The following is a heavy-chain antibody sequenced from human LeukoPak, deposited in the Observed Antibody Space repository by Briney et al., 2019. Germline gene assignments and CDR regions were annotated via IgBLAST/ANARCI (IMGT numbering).Heavy chain of an antibody. CDR3: ATSRRGLAAAGTGYFDY. CDR1: GFTFSRYW. V-gene: IGHV3-7*03. J-gene: IGHJ4*02. CDR2: IKQDGSEK. Sequence: GGSLRLSCAASGFTFSRYWMTWVRQAPGKGLEWVANIKQDGSEKYYVDSVKGRFTISRDNAKNSLYLQMNSLRAEDTALYYCATSRRGLAAAGTGYFDYWGQGTLVTVSS. D-gene: IGHD6-13*01.